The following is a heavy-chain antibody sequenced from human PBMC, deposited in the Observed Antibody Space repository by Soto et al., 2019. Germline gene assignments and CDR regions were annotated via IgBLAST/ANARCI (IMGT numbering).Heavy chain of an antibody. CDR3: AKAQSEQWLVVGHNWFDP. J-gene: IGHJ5*02. CDR2: ISWNSGSI. V-gene: IGHV3-9*01. Sequence: EVQLVESGGGLVQPGRSLRLSCAASGFTFDDYAMHWVRQAPGKGLEWVSGISWNSGSIGYADSVKGRFTISRDNAKTSQYLQINSLRADDTALYYCAKAQSEQWLVVGHNWFDPWGQGTLVTVSS. D-gene: IGHD6-19*01. CDR1: GFTFDDYA.